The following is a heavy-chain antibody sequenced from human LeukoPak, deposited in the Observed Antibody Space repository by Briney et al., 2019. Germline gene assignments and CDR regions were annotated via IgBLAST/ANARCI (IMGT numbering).Heavy chain of an antibody. D-gene: IGHD4-17*01. CDR3: ARDFGDYTDWFDP. Sequence: PSETLSLTCTVSGGSISSGSYYWSWIRQPAGKGLEWIGRIYTTGNTNYNPSLKSRVTMSVDTSKNEFSLKLSSLTAADTAVYYCARDFGDYTDWFDPWGQGTLVTVSA. CDR2: IYTTGNT. CDR1: GGSISSGSYY. V-gene: IGHV4-61*02. J-gene: IGHJ5*02.